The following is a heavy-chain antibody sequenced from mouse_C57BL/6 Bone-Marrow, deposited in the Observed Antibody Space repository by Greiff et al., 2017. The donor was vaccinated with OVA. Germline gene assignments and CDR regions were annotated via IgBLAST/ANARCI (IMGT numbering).Heavy chain of an antibody. D-gene: IGHD1-1*01. CDR1: GYTFTDYY. J-gene: IGHJ1*03. V-gene: IGHV1-26*01. CDR2: INPNNGGT. CDR3: ARDYYGSYWYFDV. Sequence: EVQLQQSGPELVKPGASVKISCKASGYTFTDYYMNWVKQSHGKSLEWLGDINPNNGGTSYNQKFKGKATLTVDKSSSTAYMELRSLTSEDSAVYYCARDYYGSYWYFDVWGTGTTVTVSS.